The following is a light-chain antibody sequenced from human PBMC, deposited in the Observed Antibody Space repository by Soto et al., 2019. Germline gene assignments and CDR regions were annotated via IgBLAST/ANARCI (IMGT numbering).Light chain of an antibody. V-gene: IGLV2-8*01. CDR3: HAQADNGKHV. CDR1: SNDVGHSSF. CDR2: EVA. J-gene: IGLJ1*01. Sequence: QSALTQPPSASGSPGQSVTISCTGNSNDVGHSSFISWYQQHPGKGPKLIIYEVAKRPSGVPDRFSGSKSGNTASLSVSVLQDEDEADYFCHAQADNGKHVFGTGTKLTVL.